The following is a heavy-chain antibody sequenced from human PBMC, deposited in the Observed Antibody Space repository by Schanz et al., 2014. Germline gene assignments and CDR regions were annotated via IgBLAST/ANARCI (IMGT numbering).Heavy chain of an antibody. CDR1: GFGFSSYS. J-gene: IGHJ4*02. CDR3: AKSQGSSFDS. CDR2: ITGASDHI. D-gene: IGHD6-13*01. Sequence: EVQLVESGGGLIQPGGSLRLSCAASGFGFSSYSMNWVRQAPGKGLEWVSGITGASDHIDYAESVKGRFTISRDNSKSTLYLQMSSLRAEDTAVYYCAKSQGSSFDSWGQGTLVTGSS. V-gene: IGHV3-23*04.